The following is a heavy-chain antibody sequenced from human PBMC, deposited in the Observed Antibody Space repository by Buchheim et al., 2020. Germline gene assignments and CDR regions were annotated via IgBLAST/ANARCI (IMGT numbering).Heavy chain of an antibody. CDR3: ARERIAAAGNDAFDI. V-gene: IGHV1-8*01. Sequence: QVQLVQSGAEVKEPGASVKVFCKASGYTFASYDINWVRQATGQGLEWMGWMNPNSGNTGYAQKFQGRVTLTRNTSLTTAYMELSSLRSADTAVYYCARERIAAAGNDAFDIWGQGT. D-gene: IGHD6-25*01. J-gene: IGHJ3*02. CDR1: GYTFASYD. CDR2: MNPNSGNT.